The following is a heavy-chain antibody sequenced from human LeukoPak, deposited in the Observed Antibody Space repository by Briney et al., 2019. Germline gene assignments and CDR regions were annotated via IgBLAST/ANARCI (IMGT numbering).Heavy chain of an antibody. V-gene: IGHV4-59*12. CDR2: IYYSGST. Sequence: SETLSPTCTVSGGSISSYYWSWIRQPPGKGLEWIGYIYYSGSTNYNPSLKSRVTISVDTSKNQFSLKLSSVTAADTAVYYCARDFSRPDTAIGGGFDYWGQGTLVTVSS. CDR3: ARDFSRPDTAIGGGFDY. D-gene: IGHD5-18*01. CDR1: GGSISSYY. J-gene: IGHJ4*02.